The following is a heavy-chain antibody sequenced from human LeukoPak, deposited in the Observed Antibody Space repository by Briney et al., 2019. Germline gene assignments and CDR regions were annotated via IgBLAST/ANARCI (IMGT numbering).Heavy chain of an antibody. CDR3: ARDRLGLPVDY. CDR1: GGSISSGGYY. J-gene: IGHJ4*02. V-gene: IGHV4-31*03. Sequence: PSETLSLTCTVSGGSISSGGYYWSWIRQHPGKGLEWIGYIYYSGSTYYNPSLKSRVTISVDTSKNQFSLKLSSVTAADTAVYYCARDRLGLPVDYWGRGTLVTVSS. CDR2: IYYSGST. D-gene: IGHD3-16*01.